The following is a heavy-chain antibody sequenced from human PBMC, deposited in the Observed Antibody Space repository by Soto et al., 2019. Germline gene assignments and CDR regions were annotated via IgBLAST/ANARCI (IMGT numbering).Heavy chain of an antibody. Sequence: GASVKVSCKASGGTFSSYAISWVRQAPGQGLEWMGGIIPIFGTANYAQKFQGRVTITAGESTGTAYMELSSLRSEDTAVYYCAREGELFFDYWGQGTLVTVSS. D-gene: IGHD1-26*01. CDR1: GGTFSSYA. V-gene: IGHV1-69*13. CDR2: IIPIFGTA. CDR3: AREGELFFDY. J-gene: IGHJ4*02.